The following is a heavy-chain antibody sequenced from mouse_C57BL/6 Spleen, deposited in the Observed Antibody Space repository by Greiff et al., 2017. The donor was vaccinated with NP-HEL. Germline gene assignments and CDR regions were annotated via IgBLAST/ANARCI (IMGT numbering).Heavy chain of an antibody. V-gene: IGHV14-3*01. Sequence: VQLQQSVAELVRPGASVKLSCTASGFNIKNTYMHWVKQRPEQGLEWIGRIYPANGYTIYAPKFQGKATITADTSSNTAYLQLSSMTSEDTAIYDGARDLLWSDYWGKGTTLAVST. D-gene: IGHD2-1*01. J-gene: IGHJ2*01. CDR2: IYPANGYT. CDR1: GFNIKNTY. CDR3: ARDLLWSDY.